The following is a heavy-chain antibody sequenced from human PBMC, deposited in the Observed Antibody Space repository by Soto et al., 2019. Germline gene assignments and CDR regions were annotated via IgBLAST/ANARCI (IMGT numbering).Heavy chain of an antibody. J-gene: IGHJ6*03. D-gene: IGHD2-2*01. Sequence: EVQLVESGGGLVQPGRSLRLSCAASGFTFDDYAMHWVRQAPGKGLEWVSGISWNSGSIGYADSVKGRFTISRDNAKDSLYLQMNSLRAEDTALYYCAKGLGYCSSTSCYHYYYYMDVWGKGTTLTVSS. CDR2: ISWNSGSI. CDR1: GFTFDDYA. V-gene: IGHV3-9*01. CDR3: AKGLGYCSSTSCYHYYYYMDV.